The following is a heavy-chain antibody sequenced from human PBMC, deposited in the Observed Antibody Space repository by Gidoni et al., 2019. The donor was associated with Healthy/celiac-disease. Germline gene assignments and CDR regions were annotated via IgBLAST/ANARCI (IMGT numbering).Heavy chain of an antibody. CDR2: ISYDGSNK. J-gene: IGHJ4*02. CDR1: GFTFSSYA. D-gene: IGHD5-18*01. Sequence: QVQLVESGGGVVQPGRSLRLSCSASGFTFSSYAMHWVRQAPGKGLEWVAVISYDGSNKYYADSVKGRFTISRDNSKNTLYLQMNSLRAEDTAVYYCARDAGYSYGEWGQGTLVTVSS. CDR3: ARDAGYSYGE. V-gene: IGHV3-30-3*01.